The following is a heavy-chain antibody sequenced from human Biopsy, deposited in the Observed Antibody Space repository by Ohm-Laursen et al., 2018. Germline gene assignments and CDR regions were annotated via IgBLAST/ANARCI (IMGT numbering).Heavy chain of an antibody. Sequence: SETLSLTCAVYGGSLSDYYLGLIRQTPRKGLQWVGEINQSGSTNYNPSLKSRVTISVDTSKNQFPLKLTSVTAADTAVYYCARAVDYYDPYYYYGMDVWGQGTTVTVSS. CDR3: ARAVDYYDPYYYYGMDV. D-gene: IGHD3-22*01. CDR1: GGSLSDYY. J-gene: IGHJ6*02. CDR2: INQSGST. V-gene: IGHV4-34*01.